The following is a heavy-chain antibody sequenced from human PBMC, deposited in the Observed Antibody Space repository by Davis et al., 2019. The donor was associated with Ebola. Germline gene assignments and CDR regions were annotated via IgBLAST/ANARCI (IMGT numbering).Heavy chain of an antibody. CDR1: GGSISSYY. CDR2: IYYSGST. J-gene: IGHJ6*03. V-gene: IGHV4-59*01. D-gene: IGHD4-17*01. CDR3: ASTPAYGDPSRYYYYMDV. Sequence: PSETLSLTCTVSGGSISSYYWSWIRQPPGKGLEWIGYIYYSGSTNYNPSLKSRVTISVDTSKNQFSLKLSSVTAADTAVYYCASTPAYGDPSRYYYYMDVWGKGTTVTVSS.